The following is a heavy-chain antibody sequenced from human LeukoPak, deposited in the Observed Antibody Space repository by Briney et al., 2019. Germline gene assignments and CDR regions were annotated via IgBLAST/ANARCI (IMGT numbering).Heavy chain of an antibody. J-gene: IGHJ4*02. CDR3: ARNTSGWMNY. V-gene: IGHV5-51*01. CDR2: IYPGDSAT. D-gene: IGHD6-19*01. CDR1: GYSFTSYW. Sequence: HGESLKISCKGSGYSFTSYWIAWVRQMPGKGLEWMGIIYPGDSATRYSPSFQGQVTISADKSISTACLQWSSLKASDTAMYYCARNTSGWMNYWGQGTLVTVSS.